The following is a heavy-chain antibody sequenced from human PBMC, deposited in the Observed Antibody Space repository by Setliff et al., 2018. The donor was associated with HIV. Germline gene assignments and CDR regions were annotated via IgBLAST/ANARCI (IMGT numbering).Heavy chain of an antibody. CDR2: IDHTGRI. CDR3: ARSRLTWEIDF. D-gene: IGHD1-26*01. V-gene: IGHV4-34*01. CDR1: GGSFSGYY. Sequence: NPSETLSLTCAVYGGSFSGYYWNWIRQAPRKGQEWIGEIDHTGRINYNPSLKSRVTMSVDTSKNQFSLKLESVTAADRGVYYCARSRLTWEIDFWGQGKLVTVSS. J-gene: IGHJ4*02.